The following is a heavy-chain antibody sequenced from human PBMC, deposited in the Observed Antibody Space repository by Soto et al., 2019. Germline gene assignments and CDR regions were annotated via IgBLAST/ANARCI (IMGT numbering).Heavy chain of an antibody. J-gene: IGHJ4*02. V-gene: IGHV4-59*08. Sequence: SETLSLTCTVSGGSISSYYWSWIRQPPGKGLEWIGYIYYSGSTNYNPSLKSRVTISVDTSKNQFSLKLSSVTAADTAVYYCARSEATVLDSWGQGTLVTVSS. CDR1: GGSISSYY. CDR3: ARSEATVLDS. CDR2: IYYSGST. D-gene: IGHD4-17*01.